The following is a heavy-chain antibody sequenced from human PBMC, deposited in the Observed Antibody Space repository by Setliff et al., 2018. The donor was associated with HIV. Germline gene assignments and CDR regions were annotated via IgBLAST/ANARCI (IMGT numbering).Heavy chain of an antibody. V-gene: IGHV1-8*02. Sequence: ASVKVSCKTSGDTFTSYDINWVRQAAGHGLEWMGWMTPYSGNTGYAQKFQGRVSMTRNTSISTAYMEFSSLRSEDTDVYYLAALGSLAPERKPGTIDCSGVFRAVINSRVFDS. CDR3: AALGSLAPERKPGTIDCSGVFRAVINSRVFDS. D-gene: IGHD2-21*01. CDR2: MTPYSGNT. J-gene: IGHJ5*01. CDR1: GDTFTSYD.